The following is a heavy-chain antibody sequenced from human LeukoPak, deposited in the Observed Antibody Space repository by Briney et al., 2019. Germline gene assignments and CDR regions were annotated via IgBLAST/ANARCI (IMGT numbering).Heavy chain of an antibody. D-gene: IGHD1-26*01. Sequence: ASVKVSCKASGYTFTDYYIHWVRQAPGQGLEWMAWIDPNSGATNYAQKFQGRITMTRDTSISTAYMELSRLRSDDTAVYYCARVGATYSGDPWGQGTLVTVSS. CDR3: ARVGATYSGDP. J-gene: IGHJ5*02. V-gene: IGHV1-2*02. CDR1: GYTFTDYY. CDR2: IDPNSGAT.